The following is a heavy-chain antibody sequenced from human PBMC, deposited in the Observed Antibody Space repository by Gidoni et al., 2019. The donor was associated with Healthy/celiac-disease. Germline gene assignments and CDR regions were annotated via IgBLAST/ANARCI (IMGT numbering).Heavy chain of an antibody. CDR1: GGSISSYY. CDR2: IDYSGST. D-gene: IGHD6-6*01. CDR3: ARGFQRGSSHFDY. V-gene: IGHV4-59*08. J-gene: IGHJ4*02. Sequence: QVQLQESGPGLVKPSETLSLPCTVSGGSISSYYWSWIRQPPGKGLEWIGYIDYSGSTNYNPSLKSRVTISGDTSKNQFSLKLSSVTAADTAVYYCARGFQRGSSHFDYWGQGTLVTVSS.